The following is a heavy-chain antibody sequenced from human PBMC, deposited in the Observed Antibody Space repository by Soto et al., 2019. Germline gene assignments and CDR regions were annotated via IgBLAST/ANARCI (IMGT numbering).Heavy chain of an antibody. CDR3: ARAPYYYDSSAYLGY. CDR1: GFTFSSYS. V-gene: IGHV3-21*01. CDR2: ISSSSSYI. J-gene: IGHJ4*02. D-gene: IGHD3-22*01. Sequence: GESLKISCAASGFTFSSYSMNWVRRAPGKGLEWVSSISSSSSYIYYADSVKGRFTISRDNAKNSLYLQMNSLRAEDTAVYYCARAPYYYDSSAYLGYWGQGTLVTAPQ.